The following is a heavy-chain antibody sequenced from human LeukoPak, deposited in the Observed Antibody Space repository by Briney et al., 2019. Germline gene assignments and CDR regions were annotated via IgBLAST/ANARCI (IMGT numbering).Heavy chain of an antibody. CDR1: GGTFSSYA. V-gene: IGHV1-69*06. Sequence: SVKVSCKASGGTFSSYAISWVRQAPGQGLEWMGGIIPIFGTANYAQKFQGTVTNTADKSTSTAYMELSSLRSEDTAVYCCASISATFNECFDYWGQGTLVTVSS. J-gene: IGHJ4*02. CDR2: IIPIFGTA. CDR3: ASISATFNECFDY. D-gene: IGHD3-16*01.